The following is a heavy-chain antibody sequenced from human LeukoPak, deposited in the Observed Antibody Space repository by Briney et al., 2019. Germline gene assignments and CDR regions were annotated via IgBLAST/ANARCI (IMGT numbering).Heavy chain of an antibody. Sequence: GGSLRLSCAASGFTSSNSAMSWVRQAPGKGLEWVSTLSGSGITTYYADSVKGRFTISRDNSKNTLYLQMSSLRAEDTAVYYCAKGIYSSGWSYFDYWGHGTLVTVSS. CDR2: LSGSGITT. CDR1: GFTSSNSA. V-gene: IGHV3-23*01. J-gene: IGHJ4*01. CDR3: AKGIYSSGWSYFDY. D-gene: IGHD6-19*01.